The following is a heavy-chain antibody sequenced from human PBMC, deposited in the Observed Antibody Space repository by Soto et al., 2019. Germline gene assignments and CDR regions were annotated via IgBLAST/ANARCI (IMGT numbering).Heavy chain of an antibody. CDR3: ARDLPAANS. V-gene: IGHV1-46*01. J-gene: IGHJ4*02. CDR1: GYTFTCWY. CDR2: INPNGGST. Sequence: APVKSSCRAVGYTFTCWYLHWVRQAPGQGLEWMAIINPNGGSTNYAQKFQGRVTVTRDTSTSTVFMELSSLQSEDTAVYYRARDLPAANSWGQGTLVTVPS. D-gene: IGHD2-2*01.